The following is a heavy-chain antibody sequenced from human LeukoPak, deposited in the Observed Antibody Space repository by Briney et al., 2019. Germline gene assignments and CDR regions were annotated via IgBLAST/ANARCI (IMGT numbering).Heavy chain of an antibody. D-gene: IGHD3-3*01. Sequence: SETLSLTCAVYGGSFSGYYWSWIRQPPGKGLEWIGEINHSGSTNYNPSLKSRVTISVDTSKNQFSLKLSSVTAADTAVYYCARGLPDYDFWSGYTRGRFDYWGQGTLVTVSS. CDR3: ARGLPDYDFWSGYTRGRFDY. CDR2: INHSGST. V-gene: IGHV4-34*01. CDR1: GGSFSGYY. J-gene: IGHJ4*02.